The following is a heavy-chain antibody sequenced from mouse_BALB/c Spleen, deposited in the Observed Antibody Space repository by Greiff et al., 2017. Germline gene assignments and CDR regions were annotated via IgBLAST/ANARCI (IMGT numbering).Heavy chain of an antibody. CDR2: INPGNSDT. CDR3: ARDQGRDYFDY. J-gene: IGHJ2*01. V-gene: IGHV1-5*01. D-gene: IGHD1-1*01. CDR1: GYTFTSYW. Sequence: VQLQQPGTVLVRPGASVKLSCKASGYTFTSYWMHWVKQRPGQGLEWIGAINPGNSDTNYNQKFKGKAKLTAVTSTSTAYMELSSLTNEDSAVYYCARDQGRDYFDYWGQGTTLTVSS.